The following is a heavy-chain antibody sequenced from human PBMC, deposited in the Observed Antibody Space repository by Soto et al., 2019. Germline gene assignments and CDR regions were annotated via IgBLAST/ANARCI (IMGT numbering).Heavy chain of an antibody. Sequence: GGSLRLSFEASGFTFSSYGMHGVRQAPGKGLEWVAVIWYDGSNEYYADSVKGRFTISRDNSKNTLYLQMNSLRAEDTAVYYCARNQAQASLYYGMDVWGQGTTVTVSS. J-gene: IGHJ6*02. CDR3: ARNQAQASLYYGMDV. CDR2: IWYDGSNE. V-gene: IGHV3-33*01. CDR1: GFTFSSYG.